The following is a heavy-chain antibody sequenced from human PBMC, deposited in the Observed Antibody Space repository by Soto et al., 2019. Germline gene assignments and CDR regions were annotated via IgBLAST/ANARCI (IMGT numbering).Heavy chain of an antibody. CDR1: GFTFSSEA. Sequence: EVQLLESGGGLVQPGGSLRVSCAASGFTFSSEAMSWVRQAPGKGLEWVSFISASGVSTYYADSGKGRFTISRDNSKNTLFLHMNSLRAEDTAVYYCAKISSYWYPSNFDVWGQGTPVIVSS. CDR3: AKISSYWYPSNFDV. CDR2: ISASGVST. J-gene: IGHJ1*01. D-gene: IGHD6-13*01. V-gene: IGHV3-23*01.